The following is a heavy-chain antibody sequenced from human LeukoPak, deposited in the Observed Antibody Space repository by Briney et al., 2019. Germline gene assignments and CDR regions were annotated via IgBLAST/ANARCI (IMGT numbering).Heavy chain of an antibody. Sequence: PGGSLRLSCAASGFTFSIHGMSWVRQAPGKGLEWVSAISGRDDNTYYADSVKGRFIISRDNSKNTLYLQMNSLRAEDTALYYCVKEAGTTLAGGFWGQGTMASVSS. D-gene: IGHD1-7*01. CDR1: GFTFSIHG. V-gene: IGHV3-23*01. J-gene: IGHJ3*01. CDR3: VKEAGTTLAGGF. CDR2: ISGRDDNT.